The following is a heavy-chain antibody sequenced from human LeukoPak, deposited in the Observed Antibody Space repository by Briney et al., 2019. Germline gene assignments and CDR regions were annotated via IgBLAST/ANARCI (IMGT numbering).Heavy chain of an antibody. CDR2: ISAYNGNT. D-gene: IGHD2-2*01. J-gene: IGHJ3*02. CDR3: ASGRVYCSSTSCYEGGDAFDI. Sequence: ASVKVSCKASGYTFTSYGISWVRQAPGQGLEWMGWISAYNGNTNYAQKPQGRVTMTTDTSTSTAYMELRSLRSDDTAVYYCASGRVYCSSTSCYEGGDAFDIWGQGTMVTVSS. CDR1: GYTFTSYG. V-gene: IGHV1-18*04.